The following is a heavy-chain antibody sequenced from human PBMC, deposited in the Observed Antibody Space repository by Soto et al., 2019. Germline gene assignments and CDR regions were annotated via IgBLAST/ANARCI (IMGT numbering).Heavy chain of an antibody. CDR1: GFTFSSYA. V-gene: IGHV3-30-3*01. D-gene: IGHD5-18*01. J-gene: IGHJ6*02. CDR2: ISYDGSNK. Sequence: QVQLVESGGGVVQPGRSLRLSCAASGFTFSSYAMHWVRQAPGKGLEWVAVISYDGSNKYYADSVKGRFTISRDNSKNTLYLQMNSLRAEDTAVYYCARDRRRSTARVLPVGMDVWGQGTTVTVSS. CDR3: ARDRRRSTARVLPVGMDV.